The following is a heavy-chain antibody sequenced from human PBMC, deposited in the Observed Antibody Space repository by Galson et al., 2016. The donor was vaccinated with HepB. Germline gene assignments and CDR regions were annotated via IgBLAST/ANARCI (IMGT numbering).Heavy chain of an antibody. CDR3: ARALQLFSVYYFGIDV. CDR1: GFTFSYYV. CDR2: LSDDGTRK. Sequence: SLRLSCAASGFTFSYYVVHWVRQAPSKGLERVALLSDDGTRKYFADSVKGRVTISRDNSNNTLDLQMNNPRGEDTAVDYCARALQLFSVYYFGIDVWGPGTTVTVSS. J-gene: IGHJ6*02. D-gene: IGHD6-13*01. V-gene: IGHV3-30*04.